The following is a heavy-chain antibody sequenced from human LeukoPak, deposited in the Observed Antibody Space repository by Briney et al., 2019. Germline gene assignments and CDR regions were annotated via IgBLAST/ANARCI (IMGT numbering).Heavy chain of an antibody. CDR2: IYSGGST. D-gene: IGHD4/OR15-4a*01. Sequence: GRSLRLSCAASGFTFSSYGMHWVRQAPGKGLEWVSVIYSGGSTAYADSVKGRFTISRDNSKNTLYLQLNSLRVEDTAVFYCARDPGGAKFDYWGQGTLVTVSS. V-gene: IGHV3-53*01. J-gene: IGHJ4*02. CDR3: ARDPGGAKFDY. CDR1: GFTFSSYG.